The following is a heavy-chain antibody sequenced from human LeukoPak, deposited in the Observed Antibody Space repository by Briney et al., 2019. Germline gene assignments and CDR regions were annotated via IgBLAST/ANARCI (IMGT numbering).Heavy chain of an antibody. Sequence: NTSQTLSLTCTVSGGSISSGSYYWSWIRQPAGKGLEWIGRIYTSGSTNYNPSLKSRVTISVDTSKNHFSLKLSSVTAADTAVYYCARDFRGGYDFWSGYYTPYYFDYWGQGTLVTVSP. D-gene: IGHD3-3*01. CDR3: ARDFRGGYDFWSGYYTPYYFDY. V-gene: IGHV4-61*02. CDR2: IYTSGST. CDR1: GGSISSGSYY. J-gene: IGHJ4*02.